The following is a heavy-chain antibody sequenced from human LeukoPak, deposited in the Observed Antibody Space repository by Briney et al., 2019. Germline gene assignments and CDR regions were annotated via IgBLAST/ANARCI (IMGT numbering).Heavy chain of an antibody. J-gene: IGHJ4*02. CDR2: IHYSGST. V-gene: IGHV4-59*01. Sequence: SETLSLTCSVSGVSITAYSWNWIRQPPGKGLEYIGWIHYSGSTDYNPSLKSRVAISLDRSKRQLSLNLRSVTAADTAVYYCARWGYFDSSGYFVAEYRGQGTLVTVSS. CDR3: ARWGYFDSSGYFVAEY. CDR1: GVSITAYS. D-gene: IGHD3-22*01.